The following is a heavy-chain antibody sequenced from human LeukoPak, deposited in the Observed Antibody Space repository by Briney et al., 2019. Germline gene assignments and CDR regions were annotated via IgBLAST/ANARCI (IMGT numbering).Heavy chain of an antibody. J-gene: IGHJ4*02. CDR3: ARENDFWR. Sequence: GGSLRLSCAASGFTFSSYWMSWVRQAPGKGLEWVANIKKDGSEKYHVDSVKGRFTISRDNAKNSLYLRMNSLRVEDTAVYYCARENDFWRWGQGTLVTVSS. D-gene: IGHD3-3*01. CDR2: IKKDGSEK. V-gene: IGHV3-7*01. CDR1: GFTFSSYW.